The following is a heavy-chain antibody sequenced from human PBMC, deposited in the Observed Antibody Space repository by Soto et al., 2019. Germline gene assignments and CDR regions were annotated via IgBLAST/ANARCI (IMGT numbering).Heavy chain of an antibody. CDR3: ARDRGEYTSSWFWYFSH. V-gene: IGHV4-4*07. CDR2: LNIAGTI. J-gene: IGHJ2*01. D-gene: IGHD6-13*01. CDR1: GASISSFN. Sequence: SETLSLTCSVSGASISSFNWNWVRQPAGKGPEWVGRLNIAGTINYNPSLKSRITMSMDTSKNQISLHLRSVTAADTAIYYCARDRGEYTSSWFWYFSHWGHGTLVTSPQ.